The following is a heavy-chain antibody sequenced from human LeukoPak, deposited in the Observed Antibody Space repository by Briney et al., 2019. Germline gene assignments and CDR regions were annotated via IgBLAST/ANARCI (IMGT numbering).Heavy chain of an antibody. V-gene: IGHV3-21*01. Sequence: GGSLRLSCAASGFTFSSYSMNWVRQAPGKGLEWVSSISSSSSYIYYADSVKGRLTISRDNAKNSLYLQMNSLRAEDTAVYYCARVRVYGDYYFDYWGRGTLVTVSS. D-gene: IGHD4-17*01. CDR2: ISSSSSYI. J-gene: IGHJ4*02. CDR1: GFTFSSYS. CDR3: ARVRVYGDYYFDY.